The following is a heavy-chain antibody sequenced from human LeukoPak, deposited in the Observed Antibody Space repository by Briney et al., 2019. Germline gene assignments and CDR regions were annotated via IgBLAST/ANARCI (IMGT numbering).Heavy chain of an antibody. CDR3: ARGLKWELPLAY. Sequence: PGGSLRLSCAASRFTFTNYAMSWVRQAPGKGLEWVSAISDSGGSTYYADSVKGRFTISRDNSKNTLYLQMNSLRAEDTAVYYCARGLKWELPLAYWGQGTLVTVSS. CDR1: RFTFTNYA. D-gene: IGHD1-26*01. J-gene: IGHJ4*02. V-gene: IGHV3-23*01. CDR2: ISDSGGST.